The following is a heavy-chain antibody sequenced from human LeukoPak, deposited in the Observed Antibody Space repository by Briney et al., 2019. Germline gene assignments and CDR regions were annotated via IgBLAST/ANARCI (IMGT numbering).Heavy chain of an antibody. D-gene: IGHD6-19*01. CDR2: IKQDGSEK. J-gene: IGHJ3*02. CDR3: ARERSSSGRYFGAFDI. CDR1: GFTFSSYW. Sequence: GGSLRLSCAASGFTFSSYWMSWVRQAPGKGLEWVANIKQDGSEKYYVDSVKGRFTISRDNAKNSLYLQMNSLRAEDTAVYYCARERSSSGRYFGAFDIWGQGTMVTVSS. V-gene: IGHV3-7*01.